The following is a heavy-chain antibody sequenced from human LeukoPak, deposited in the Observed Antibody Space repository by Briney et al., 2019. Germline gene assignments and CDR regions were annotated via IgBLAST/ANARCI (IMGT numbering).Heavy chain of an antibody. CDR3: ARIERYSSSSDY. Sequence: SETLSLTCAVYGGPFSGHYWSWIRQPPGKGLEWIGEINHSGGTNYNPSLKSRVTISVDTSKNQFSLKLSSVTAADTAVYYCARIERYSSSSDYWGQGTLVTVSS. J-gene: IGHJ4*02. CDR2: INHSGGT. CDR1: GGPFSGHY. D-gene: IGHD6-6*01. V-gene: IGHV4-34*01.